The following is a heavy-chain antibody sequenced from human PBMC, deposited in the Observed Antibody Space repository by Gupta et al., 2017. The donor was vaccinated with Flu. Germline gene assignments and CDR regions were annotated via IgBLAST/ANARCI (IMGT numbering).Heavy chain of an antibody. CDR3: ARAYSSSSRNFDY. Sequence: VRQAPGKGLVWVSVIYSGGSTYYADSVKGRFTISRDNSKNTLYLQMNSLRAEDTAVYYCARAYSSSSRNFDYWGQGTLVTVSS. J-gene: IGHJ4*02. CDR2: IYSGGST. V-gene: IGHV3-53*01. D-gene: IGHD6-6*01.